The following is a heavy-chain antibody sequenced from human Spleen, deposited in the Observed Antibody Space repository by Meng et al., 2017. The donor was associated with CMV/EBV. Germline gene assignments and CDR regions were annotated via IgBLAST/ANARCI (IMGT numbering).Heavy chain of an antibody. CDR2: IWYDGSEE. D-gene: IGHD3-10*01. CDR3: AKAPYSGGFDS. J-gene: IGHJ4*02. Sequence: LACTAFGFTFSKGGMHWVRQAPGKGLEWVAVIWYDGSEEYYADNVKGRFTISRDNYRHMLYLQMNNLRAEDTAVYYCAKAPYSGGFDSWGQGTLVTVSS. V-gene: IGHV3-33*03. CDR1: GFTFSKGG.